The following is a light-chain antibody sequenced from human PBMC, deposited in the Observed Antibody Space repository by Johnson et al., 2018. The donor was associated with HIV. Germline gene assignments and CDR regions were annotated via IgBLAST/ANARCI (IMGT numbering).Light chain of an antibody. CDR3: GTWDNSLRTAF. V-gene: IGLV1-51*01. CDR1: SSNIGNNY. CDR2: DNN. Sequence: QSLLTQPPSVSAAPGQKVTISCSGSSSNIGNNYVSWYQQVPGAAPKLLIYDNNRRPSGVPDRFSGSKSGTSATLGITGLQTGDEADYFCGTWDNSLRTAFLGTGTKVTVL. J-gene: IGLJ1*01.